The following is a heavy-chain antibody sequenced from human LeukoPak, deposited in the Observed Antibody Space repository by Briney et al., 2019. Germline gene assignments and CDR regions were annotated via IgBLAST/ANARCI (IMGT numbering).Heavy chain of an antibody. CDR3: AGCDPDMGNWFDP. Sequence: PGASVKVSCKASGYTFTSYGISWVRQAPGQGLEWMGWISAYNGNTNYAQKLQGRVTMTTDTSTSTAYMELRSLRTDDTAVYYCAGCDPDMGNWFDPWGQGTLVTVSS. J-gene: IGHJ5*02. CDR2: ISAYNGNT. V-gene: IGHV1-18*01. CDR1: GYTFTSYG.